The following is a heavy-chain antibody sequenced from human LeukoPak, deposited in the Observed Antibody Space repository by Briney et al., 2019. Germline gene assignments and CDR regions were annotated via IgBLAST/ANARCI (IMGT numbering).Heavy chain of an antibody. CDR1: GLTFSSYW. J-gene: IGHJ4*02. CDR2: IKYDGSET. CDR3: ARDSTLSNY. D-gene: IGHD3-16*01. Sequence: GGSLRLSCAASGLTFSSYWMTWVRQAPGKGLEWVATIKYDGSETYYVDSVRGRFSISRDNAKNSLYLQMNSLSAEDTAVYYCARDSTLSNYWGQGTLVTVSS. V-gene: IGHV3-7*04.